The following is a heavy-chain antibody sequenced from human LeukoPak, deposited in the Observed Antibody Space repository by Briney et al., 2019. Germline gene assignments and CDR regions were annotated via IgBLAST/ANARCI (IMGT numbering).Heavy chain of an antibody. CDR2: IYYSGST. J-gene: IGHJ4*02. V-gene: IGHV4-39*02. CDR3: AKDPVYSSGSDLDY. D-gene: IGHD6-19*01. Sequence: SETLSLTCTVSGGSISSSSYYWGWIRQPPGKGLEWIGSIYYSGSTYYNPSLKSRVTISVDTSKNQFSLKLSSVTAADTAVYYCAKDPVYSSGSDLDYWGQGTLVTVSS. CDR1: GGSISSSSYY.